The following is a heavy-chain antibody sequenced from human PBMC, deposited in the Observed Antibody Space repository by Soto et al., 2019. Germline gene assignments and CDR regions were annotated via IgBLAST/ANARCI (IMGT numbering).Heavy chain of an antibody. D-gene: IGHD1-26*01. CDR2: ISGYNGNT. J-gene: IGHJ4*02. CDR1: GYTFTSYG. V-gene: IGHV1-18*04. Sequence: QVQLVQSGAEVKKPGASVKVSCKASGYTFTSYGVTWVRQAPGQGLEWMGWISGYNGNTYFAQKFQGRVTLTTETSTSIAYMELRSLRSDDTAVYYCVREKWELPPDYWGQGTLVTVSS. CDR3: VREKWELPPDY.